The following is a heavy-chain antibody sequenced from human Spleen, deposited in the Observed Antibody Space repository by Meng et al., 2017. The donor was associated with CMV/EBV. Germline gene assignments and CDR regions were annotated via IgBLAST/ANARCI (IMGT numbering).Heavy chain of an antibody. J-gene: IGHJ4*02. V-gene: IGHV1-2*02. CDR1: GYTFTDFW. D-gene: IGHD1-14*01. Sequence: CKPSGYTFTDFWIHWVRQAPGQGPEWMGWINPKSGGTKFAQKFEGRVTMTTDTSTRTIYLELNRLRNDDTAMYYCARDVQSGATGYWGQGTLVTVSS. CDR3: ARDVQSGATGY. CDR2: INPKSGGT.